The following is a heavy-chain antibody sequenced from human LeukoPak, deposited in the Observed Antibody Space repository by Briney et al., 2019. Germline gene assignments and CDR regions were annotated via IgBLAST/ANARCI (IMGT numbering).Heavy chain of an antibody. V-gene: IGHV4-39*07. D-gene: IGHD5-24*01. CDR2: IYYSGST. CDR1: GGSISSSSYY. CDR3: AREREMATILS. J-gene: IGHJ4*02. Sequence: PSETLSLTCTVSGGSISSSSYYWGWIRQPPGKGLEWIGSIYYSGSTYYNPSLKSRVTISVDTSKNQFSLKLSSVTAADTAVYYCAREREMATILSWGQGTLVTVSS.